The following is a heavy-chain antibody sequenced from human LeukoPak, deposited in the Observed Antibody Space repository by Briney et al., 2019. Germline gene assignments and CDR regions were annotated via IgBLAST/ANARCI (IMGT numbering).Heavy chain of an antibody. J-gene: IGHJ4*02. CDR2: IRWHSDYM. V-gene: IGHV3-9*01. Sequence: GGSLRLSCAASGFAFGDYAMHWVRQAPGKGLEWVSGIRWHSDYMGYADSVKGRFTISRDNAKNSLYLQMNSLTLEDTALYYCAKTASAGWLFDYWGQGALVTVSS. D-gene: IGHD6-19*01. CDR3: AKTASAGWLFDY. CDR1: GFAFGDYA.